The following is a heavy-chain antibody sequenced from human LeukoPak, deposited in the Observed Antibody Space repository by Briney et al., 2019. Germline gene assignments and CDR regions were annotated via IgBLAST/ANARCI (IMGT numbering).Heavy chain of an antibody. V-gene: IGHV3-30*04. CDR2: ISYDGSNK. J-gene: IGHJ3*02. D-gene: IGHD4-17*01. CDR1: GFTFSSYA. CDR3: ARDHDYGDYVGLADAFDI. Sequence: GGSLRLSCAASGFTFSSYAMHWVRQAPGKGLEWVAVISYDGSNKYYADSVKGRFTISRDNSKNTLYLQTNSLRAEDTAVYYCARDHDYGDYVGLADAFDIWGQGTMVTVSS.